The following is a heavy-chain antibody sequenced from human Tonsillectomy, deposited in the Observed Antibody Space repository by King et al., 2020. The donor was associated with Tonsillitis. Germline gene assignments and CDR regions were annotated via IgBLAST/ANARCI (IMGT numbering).Heavy chain of an antibody. CDR3: MEYSGSGSYFCY. CDR1: GFTFGDYA. D-gene: IGHD3-10*01. Sequence: VQLVESGGGLVQPGRSLRLSCTGSGFTFGDYAMSWVRQAPGKGLEWVGFIRSKAYGETIEYAASVKGRFTISSDDSKSIAYLQMNSLKTEDTAVYYCMEYSGSGSYFCYWGQGTLVPVSA. V-gene: IGHV3-49*04. CDR2: IRSKAYGETI. J-gene: IGHJ4*02.